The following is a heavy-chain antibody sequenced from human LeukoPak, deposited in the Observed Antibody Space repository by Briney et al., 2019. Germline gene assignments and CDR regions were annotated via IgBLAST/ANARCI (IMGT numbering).Heavy chain of an antibody. Sequence: ASVKVSCTASGGTFSSYAISWVRQAPGQGLEWMGGIIPIFGTANYAQKFQGRVTITADESTSTAYMELSSLRSEDTAVYYCARDLPYYYDSSGYRNWFDPWGQGTLVTVSS. CDR2: IIPIFGTA. V-gene: IGHV1-69*13. CDR1: GGTFSSYA. CDR3: ARDLPYYYDSSGYRNWFDP. J-gene: IGHJ5*02. D-gene: IGHD3-22*01.